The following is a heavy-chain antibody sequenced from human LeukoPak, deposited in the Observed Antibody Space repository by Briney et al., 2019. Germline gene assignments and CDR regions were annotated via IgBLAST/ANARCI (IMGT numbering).Heavy chain of an antibody. CDR2: IYYSGRT. V-gene: IGHV4-59*01. D-gene: IGHD6-13*01. Sequence: SETLSLTCTVSGRSISSNYWSWIRQPPGKGLEWLGYIYYSGRTNYNPSLKSRVTIELDTSKNQFSLKLISVTAADTAVYYWARGLMIAVAGRGEFHYWGQGTLVTVSS. CDR1: GRSISSNY. J-gene: IGHJ4*02. CDR3: ARGLMIAVAGRGEFHY.